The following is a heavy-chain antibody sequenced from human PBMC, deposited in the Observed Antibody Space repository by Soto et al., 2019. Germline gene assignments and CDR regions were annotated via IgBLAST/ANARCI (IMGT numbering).Heavy chain of an antibody. CDR2: ISYDGSNK. Sequence: GGSLRLSCAASGFTFSSYAMHWVRQAPGKGLEWVAVISYDGSNKYYADSVKGRFTISRDNSKNTLYLQMNSLRAEDTAMYYCAGTRGQNCNGGNCYFGMDVWGQGTTVTVSS. D-gene: IGHD2-15*01. J-gene: IGHJ6*02. CDR3: AGTRGQNCNGGNCYFGMDV. V-gene: IGHV3-30-3*01. CDR1: GFTFSSYA.